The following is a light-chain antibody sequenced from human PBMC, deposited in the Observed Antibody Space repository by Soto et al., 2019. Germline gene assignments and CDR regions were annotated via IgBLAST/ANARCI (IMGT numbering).Light chain of an antibody. Sequence: EIVMTQSPASLSVSPGERATLSCRASQSVSRNLAWYQQKPGQAPRLLIYGASTRATGIPAKFSGSGSGTEITLPISRLQSEDFAVYYCHQYNNWRTFGQGTKVEIK. CDR2: GAS. CDR1: QSVSRN. CDR3: HQYNNWRT. V-gene: IGKV3-15*01. J-gene: IGKJ1*01.